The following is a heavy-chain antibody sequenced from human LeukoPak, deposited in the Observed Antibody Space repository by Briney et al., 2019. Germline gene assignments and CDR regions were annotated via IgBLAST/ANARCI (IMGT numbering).Heavy chain of an antibody. D-gene: IGHD6-13*01. J-gene: IGHJ6*02. CDR1: GFSFSGYA. Sequence: GGSLRLSCAASGFSFSGYAMSWVRQAPGKGLEWVSAISGSGGTTNYADSVKGRFTISRDNSKDTLYLQMDSLRAEDTAVYYCAKVGSSMSFYYYYGMDVWGQGTTVTVSS. CDR3: AKVGSSMSFYYYYGMDV. CDR2: ISGSGGTT. V-gene: IGHV3-23*01.